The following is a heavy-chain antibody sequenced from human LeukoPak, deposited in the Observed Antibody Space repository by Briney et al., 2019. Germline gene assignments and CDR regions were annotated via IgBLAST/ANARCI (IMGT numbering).Heavy chain of an antibody. CDR3: ARHLTMITVPRDAFDI. CDR2: IYPGDSDT. CDR1: GYSFTSYR. D-gene: IGHD3-16*01. J-gene: IGHJ3*02. Sequence: GESLKISCKTSGYSFTSYRIGWVRQMPGKGLEWMGVIYPGDSDTRYSPSFQGQVTISADKSLSTAYLQWSGLKASDTAMYYCARHLTMITVPRDAFDIWGQGTMVTVSS. V-gene: IGHV5-51*01.